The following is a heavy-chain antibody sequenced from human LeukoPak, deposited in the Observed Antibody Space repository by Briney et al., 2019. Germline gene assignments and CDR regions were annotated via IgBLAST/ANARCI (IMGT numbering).Heavy chain of an antibody. Sequence: SQTLSLTCTVSRGSISSGSYYWSWIRQPAGKGLEWIGRIYTSGSTNYNPSLKSRVTISVDTSKNQFSLKLSSVTAADTAVYYCARDATCSGGSCYRGYYYYGMDVWGQGTTVTVSS. CDR3: ARDATCSGGSCYRGYYYYGMDV. CDR1: RGSISSGSYY. CDR2: IYTSGST. D-gene: IGHD2-15*01. J-gene: IGHJ6*02. V-gene: IGHV4-61*02.